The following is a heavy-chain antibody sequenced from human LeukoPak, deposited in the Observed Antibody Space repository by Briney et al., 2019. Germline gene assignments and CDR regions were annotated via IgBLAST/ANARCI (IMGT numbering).Heavy chain of an antibody. J-gene: IGHJ6*02. Sequence: GGSLRLSCSASGFPFSSYAMHWVRQAPGKGLEDVSAISDSGGSTYYADSVKGRFTISRDNSKNTLYLQMSGLRAEDTAVYFCVRGYSFGPYGMDVWGQGTTVTVSS. CDR1: GFPFSSYA. V-gene: IGHV3-64D*09. CDR3: VRGYSFGPYGMDV. D-gene: IGHD2-15*01. CDR2: ISDSGGST.